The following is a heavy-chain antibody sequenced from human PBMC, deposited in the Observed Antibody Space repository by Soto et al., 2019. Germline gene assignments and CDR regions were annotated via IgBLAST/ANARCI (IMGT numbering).Heavy chain of an antibody. CDR1: GGSIRSGEYY. D-gene: IGHD6-13*01. J-gene: IGHJ4*02. CDR3: AREIMAADHFDY. CDR2: VHYSGNT. Sequence: QIQLHESGPGLVKPSQTLSLTCTVSGGSIRSGEYYWSWIRQTPERGLEWCGYVHYSGNTFYNPSLKSRATISLDTSRNQFSLNLSSVTAADSAVYYCAREIMAADHFDYWGQGALVTVSS. V-gene: IGHV4-30-4*01.